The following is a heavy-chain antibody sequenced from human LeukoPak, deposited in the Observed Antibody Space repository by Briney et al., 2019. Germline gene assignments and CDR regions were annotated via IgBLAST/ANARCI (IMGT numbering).Heavy chain of an antibody. D-gene: IGHD6-13*01. J-gene: IGHJ4*02. CDR3: AREVSSSWHYDY. CDR1: GFTVSSNY. Sequence: GGSLRLSCAASGFTVSSNYMSWVRQAPGKGLEWVSYISSSSTTIYYADSVKGRFTISRDNAKNSLFLQMNSLRAEDTAVYYCAREVSSSWHYDYWGQGTLVTVSS. V-gene: IGHV3-48*01. CDR2: ISSSSTTI.